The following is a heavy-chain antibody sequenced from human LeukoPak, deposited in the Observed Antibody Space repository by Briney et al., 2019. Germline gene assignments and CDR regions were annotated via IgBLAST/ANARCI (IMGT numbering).Heavy chain of an antibody. Sequence: SETLSLTCAVAGGSISSSNWWSGVRQPPGKGLEWIGEIYHSGSTNYNPSLKSRVTISVDKSKNQFSLKLSSVTAADTAVYYCARDRGLGAAAGTIDYWGQGTLVTVSS. J-gene: IGHJ4*02. CDR2: IYHSGST. CDR1: GGSISSSNW. CDR3: ARDRGLGAAAGTIDY. D-gene: IGHD6-13*01. V-gene: IGHV4-4*02.